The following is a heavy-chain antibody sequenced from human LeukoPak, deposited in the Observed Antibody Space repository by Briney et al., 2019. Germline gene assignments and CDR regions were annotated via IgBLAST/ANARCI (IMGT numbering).Heavy chain of an antibody. Sequence: PGGSLRLSCIASGFSFSGHWMHWARQLPGKGLVWVSRISPTGSTTIYADSVKGRFTVSRDNAKNTLYLQVNNLRAEDTAVYYCARGPNSNWSGLDFWGQGTLLTVSS. J-gene: IGHJ4*02. D-gene: IGHD6-6*01. CDR2: ISPTGSTT. CDR3: ARGPNSNWSGLDF. V-gene: IGHV3-74*01. CDR1: GFSFSGHW.